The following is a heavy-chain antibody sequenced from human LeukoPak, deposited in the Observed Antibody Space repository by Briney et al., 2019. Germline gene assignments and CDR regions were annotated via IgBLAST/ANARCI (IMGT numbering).Heavy chain of an antibody. D-gene: IGHD6-13*01. Sequence: GGSLRLSCAASGFTFSSYAMSWVRQAPGKGLEWVSGISGSGGSTYYVDSVKGRFTISRDNSKNTLNLRMNSLRAEDTAVYYCAKQGQSSRWYDFDYWGQGTLVTVSS. CDR1: GFTFSSYA. CDR2: ISGSGGST. V-gene: IGHV3-23*01. CDR3: AKQGQSSRWYDFDY. J-gene: IGHJ4*02.